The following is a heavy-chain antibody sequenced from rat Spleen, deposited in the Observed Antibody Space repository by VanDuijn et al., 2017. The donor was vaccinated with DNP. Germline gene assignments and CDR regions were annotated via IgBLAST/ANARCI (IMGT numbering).Heavy chain of an antibody. CDR2: ITNSGGST. J-gene: IGHJ4*01. V-gene: IGHV5-20*01. D-gene: IGHD1-2*01. CDR3: TILIAAISTGAMDA. Sequence: EVQLVESGGGLVQPGRSLKLSCAASGFTFSDYGMAWVRQAPTKGLEWVASITNSGGSTYYRDSVKGRFTISRDNAKSTLYLQMDSLRSEDTATYYGTILIAAISTGAMDAWGQGTSVTVSS. CDR1: GFTFSDYG.